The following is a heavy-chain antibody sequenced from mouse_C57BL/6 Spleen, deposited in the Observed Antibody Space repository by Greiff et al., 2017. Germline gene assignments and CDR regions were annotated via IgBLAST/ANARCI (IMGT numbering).Heavy chain of an antibody. Sequence: EVQVVESGPGLVKPSQSLSLTCSVTGYSITSGYYWNWIRQFPGNKLEWMGYISYDGSNNYNPSLKNRISITRDTSKNQFFLKLNSVTTEDTATYYCAREGTTVVAPFDYWGQGTTLTVSS. CDR2: ISYDGSN. J-gene: IGHJ2*01. V-gene: IGHV3-6*01. D-gene: IGHD1-1*01. CDR3: AREGTTVVAPFDY. CDR1: GYSITSGYY.